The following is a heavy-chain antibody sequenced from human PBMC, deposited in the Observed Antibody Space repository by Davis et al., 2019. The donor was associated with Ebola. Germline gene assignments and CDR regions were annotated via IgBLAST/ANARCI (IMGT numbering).Heavy chain of an antibody. CDR1: GFTFSSYS. CDR3: AKDSQENRIAVAPSDFDY. Sequence: GESLKISCAASGFTFSSYSMNWVRQAPGKGLEWVSYISSSSSTIYYADSVKGRFTISRDNAKNSLYLQMNSLRDEDTALYYCAKDSQENRIAVAPSDFDYWGQGTLVTVSS. CDR2: ISSSSSTI. J-gene: IGHJ4*02. V-gene: IGHV3-48*02. D-gene: IGHD6-19*01.